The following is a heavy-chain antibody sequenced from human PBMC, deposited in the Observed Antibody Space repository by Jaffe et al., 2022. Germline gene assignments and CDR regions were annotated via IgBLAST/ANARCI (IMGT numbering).Heavy chain of an antibody. CDR2: INHSGST. V-gene: IGHV4-34*01. CDR3: ARTGLLWFRELFLPLSKYYYMDV. Sequence: QVQLQQWGAGLLKPSETLSLTCAVYGGSFSGYYWSWIRQPPGKGLEWIGEINHSGSTNYNPSLKSRVTISVDTSKNQFSLKLSSVTAADTAVYYCARTGLLWFRELFLPLSKYYYMDVWGKGTTVTVSS. D-gene: IGHD3-10*01. J-gene: IGHJ6*03. CDR1: GGSFSGYY.